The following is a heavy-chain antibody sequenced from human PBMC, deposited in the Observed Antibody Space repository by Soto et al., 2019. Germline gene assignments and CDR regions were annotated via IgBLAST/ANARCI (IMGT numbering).Heavy chain of an antibody. CDR1: GFTFSNYD. CDR3: TRTADFTSAFDM. CDR2: INVAGKT. V-gene: IGHV3-13*01. J-gene: IGHJ3*02. D-gene: IGHD2-21*02. Sequence: EVQLVESGGGLVQPGGSLRLSCAASGFTFSNYDMHWVRQATGKGLQWVANINVAGKTYYPVSVEGRFTISRENAKNSVYLHINSLRAEDTAVYYCTRTADFTSAFDMWGQGTMVTVSS.